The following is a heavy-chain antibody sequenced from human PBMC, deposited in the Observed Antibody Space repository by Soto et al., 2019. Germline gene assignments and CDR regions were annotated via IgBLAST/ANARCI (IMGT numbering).Heavy chain of an antibody. D-gene: IGHD6-6*01. CDR3: ARAPYSSTSFFFDF. V-gene: IGHV1-46*01. CDR2: VNPSLGRT. Sequence: RASVKVSCKASGYTLTTNHMHWVRQAPGQGLEWMGIVNPSLGRTNYAQKFQGRVAMTWDTSTSTFYMELSSLTSDDTAVYYCARAPYSSTSFFFDFWGQGTLVTVSS. J-gene: IGHJ4*02. CDR1: GYTLTTNH.